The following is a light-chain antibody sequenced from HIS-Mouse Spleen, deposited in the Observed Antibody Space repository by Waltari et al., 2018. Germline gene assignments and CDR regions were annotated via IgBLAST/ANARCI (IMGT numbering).Light chain of an antibody. CDR2: GNS. Sequence: QSVLTQPPSVSGAPGQRVTISCTGSSSNIGAGYDVPWYQPLPGTAPKPLIYGNSTRPSGVPDRFSGSKSGTSASLAITGLQAEDEADYYCQSYDSSLSGWVFGGGTKLTVL. CDR3: QSYDSSLSGWV. V-gene: IGLV1-40*01. J-gene: IGLJ3*02. CDR1: SSNIGAGYD.